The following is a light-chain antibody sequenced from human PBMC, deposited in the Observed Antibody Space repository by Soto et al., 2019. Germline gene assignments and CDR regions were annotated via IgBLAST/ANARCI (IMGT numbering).Light chain of an antibody. CDR3: SSYTSSRAYV. V-gene: IGLV2-14*01. CDR1: SSDVGGYNY. J-gene: IGLJ1*01. CDR2: EVS. Sequence: SALTQPASVSGSPGQSITISCTGTSSDVGGYNYVSWYQRQSGKAPKLMIHEVSNRPSGVSNRFSGSKSGNTASLTISGLQAEDEPDYYCSSYTSSRAYVFGMRTNVTVL.